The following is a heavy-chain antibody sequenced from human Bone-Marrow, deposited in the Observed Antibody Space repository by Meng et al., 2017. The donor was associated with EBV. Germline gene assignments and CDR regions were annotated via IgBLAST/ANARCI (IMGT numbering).Heavy chain of an antibody. J-gene: IGHJ4*02. CDR3: ARGKSRDYIWGSYRIFDY. D-gene: IGHD3-16*02. CDR2: INHSGST. V-gene: IGHV4-34*01. CDR1: GGYFSGYY. Sequence: VHVHEWGAGLLKPAETLSLTCAVDGGYFSGYYWSWIRTPPGKGLEWIGEINHSGSTNYNPSLKSRVTISVDTSKNQFSLNLSSVTAADTSVYYCARGKSRDYIWGSYRIFDYWGQGTLVTVSS.